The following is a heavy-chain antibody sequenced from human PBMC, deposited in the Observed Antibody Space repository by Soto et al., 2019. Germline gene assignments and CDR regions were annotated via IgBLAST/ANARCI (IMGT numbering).Heavy chain of an antibody. V-gene: IGHV5-51*01. Sequence: EALTLSCKGSGYSFTSYWSGWVRQMPGKGLEWLGIIYPGDSDTRYSPSFQGQVTISADKSISTAYLQWSSLKASDTAMYYCARLSARYGMDVWGQGTTVTLSS. CDR3: ARLSARYGMDV. J-gene: IGHJ6*02. CDR1: GYSFTSYW. CDR2: IYPGDSDT.